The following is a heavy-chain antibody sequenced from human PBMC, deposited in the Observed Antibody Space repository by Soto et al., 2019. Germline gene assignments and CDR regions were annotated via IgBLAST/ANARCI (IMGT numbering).Heavy chain of an antibody. CDR1: GGSFSGYY. J-gene: IGHJ6*02. D-gene: IGHD6-19*01. Sequence: SETLSLTCAVYGGSFSGYYWSWIRQPPGKGLEWIGEINHSESTNYNPSLKSRVTISVDTSKNQFSLKLSSVTAADTAVYYCARDSRGSGWYSLFYYGMDVWGQGTTVT. V-gene: IGHV4-34*01. CDR3: ARDSRGSGWYSLFYYGMDV. CDR2: INHSEST.